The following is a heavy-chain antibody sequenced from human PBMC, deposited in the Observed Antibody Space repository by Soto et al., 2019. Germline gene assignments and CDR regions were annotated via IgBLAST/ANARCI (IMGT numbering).Heavy chain of an antibody. D-gene: IGHD6-6*01. CDR2: IYYSGST. CDR1: GGSIKNTSYD. Sequence: LTRTVCGGSIKNTSYDASWKRKPPGKGLEWIGSIYYSGSTYYNPALKIRVTISVDTSKNQFSLKLSSVTAADTAVYYCARLRYSSSPSMDYWGQGTLVTVSS. J-gene: IGHJ4*02. V-gene: IGHV4-39*01. CDR3: ARLRYSSSPSMDY.